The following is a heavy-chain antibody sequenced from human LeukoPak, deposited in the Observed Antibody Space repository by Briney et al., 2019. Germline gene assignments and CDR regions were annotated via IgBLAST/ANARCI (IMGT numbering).Heavy chain of an antibody. CDR3: ARDGDGYSEDPTLSDY. D-gene: IGHD5-24*01. CDR1: GYTFTSHG. Sequence: ASVKVSCKASGYTFTSHGVSWVRLAPGQGLEWMGWINPNSGGTNYAQKFQGRVTMTRDTSISTAYMELSRLRSDDTAVYYCARDGDGYSEDPTLSDYWGQGTLVTVSS. V-gene: IGHV1-2*02. J-gene: IGHJ4*02. CDR2: INPNSGGT.